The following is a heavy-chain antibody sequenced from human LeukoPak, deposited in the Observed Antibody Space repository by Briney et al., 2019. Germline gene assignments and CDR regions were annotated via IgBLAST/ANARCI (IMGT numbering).Heavy chain of an antibody. V-gene: IGHV3-11*03. Sequence: GGSLRLSCAASGFTFSDYYMSWIREAPGKGLEWVSHISSFSNFRSYADSVKGRFTISRDNAKNSLYLQVNSLRAEDTAVYYCARPTIAAAGNFEYWGQGTLVTVSS. CDR2: ISSFSNFR. J-gene: IGHJ4*02. CDR1: GFTFSDYY. D-gene: IGHD6-13*01. CDR3: ARPTIAAAGNFEY.